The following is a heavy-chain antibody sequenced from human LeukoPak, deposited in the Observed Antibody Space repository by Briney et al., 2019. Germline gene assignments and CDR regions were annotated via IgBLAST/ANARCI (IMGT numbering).Heavy chain of an antibody. CDR2: IYYSGST. CDR3: ARDNHGYYGSGSYYNDYYYYYMDV. CDR1: GGSISSCY. V-gene: IGHV4-59*01. J-gene: IGHJ6*03. Sequence: SETLSLTCTVSGGSISSCYWSWIRQPPGKGLEWIGYIYYSGSTNYNPSLKSRVTISVDTSKNQFSLKLSSVTAADTAVYYCARDNHGYYGSGSYYNDYYYYYMDVWGKGTTVTVSS. D-gene: IGHD3-10*01.